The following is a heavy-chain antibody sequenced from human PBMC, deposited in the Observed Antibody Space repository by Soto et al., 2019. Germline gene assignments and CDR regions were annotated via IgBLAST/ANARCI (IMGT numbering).Heavy chain of an antibody. J-gene: IGHJ4*02. CDR1: GYTFTSYD. CDR3: ARANVLRFLEWLLPWYFEH. V-gene: IGHV1-8*01. D-gene: IGHD3-3*01. Sequence: ASVKVSCKASGYTFTSYDINWVRQATGQGLEWMGWMNPNSGNTGYAQKFQGRVTMTRNTSISTAYMELSSLRSEDTAVYYCARANVLRFLEWLLPWYFEHWGQGTLVTVSS. CDR2: MNPNSGNT.